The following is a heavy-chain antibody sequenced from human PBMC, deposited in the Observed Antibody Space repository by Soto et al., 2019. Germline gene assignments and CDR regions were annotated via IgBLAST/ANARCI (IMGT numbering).Heavy chain of an antibody. V-gene: IGHV4-30-2*01. D-gene: IGHD3-10*01. CDR1: GGSISSGGYS. Sequence: SETLSLTCAVSGGSISSGGYSWSWIRQPPGKGLEWIGYIYHSGSTYYNPSLKSRVTISVDRSKNQFSLKLSSVTAADTAVYYCASNMVRGVFDYWGQGTLVTVSS. CDR3: ASNMVRGVFDY. J-gene: IGHJ4*02. CDR2: IYHSGST.